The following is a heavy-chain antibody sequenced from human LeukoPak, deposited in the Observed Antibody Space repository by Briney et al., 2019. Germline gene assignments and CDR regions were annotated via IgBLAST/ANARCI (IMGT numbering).Heavy chain of an antibody. D-gene: IGHD3-22*01. Sequence: SETLSLTCAVYGGSFSGYYWSWIRQPAGKGLEWIGRIYTSGSTNYNPSLKSRVTMSVDTSKNQFSLKLSSVTAADTAVYYCARENDSSGYHPFDYWGQGTLVTVSS. V-gene: IGHV4-4*07. CDR2: IYTSGST. CDR1: GGSFSGYY. CDR3: ARENDSSGYHPFDY. J-gene: IGHJ4*02.